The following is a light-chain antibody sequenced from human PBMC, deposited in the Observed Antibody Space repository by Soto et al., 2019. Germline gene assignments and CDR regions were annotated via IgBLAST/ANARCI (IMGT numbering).Light chain of an antibody. CDR3: QSYDSTLSALYV. CDR1: SSNFGAGYD. CDR2: GNN. Sequence: QSVLTQPPSVSGAPGQRVTISCTGSSSNFGAGYDVHWYQQLPGTAPKLLLYGNNNRPSGVPDRCSGSKSGTSASLAITGLQAEDEADYYCQSYDSTLSALYVFGTGTKLTVI. J-gene: IGLJ1*01. V-gene: IGLV1-40*01.